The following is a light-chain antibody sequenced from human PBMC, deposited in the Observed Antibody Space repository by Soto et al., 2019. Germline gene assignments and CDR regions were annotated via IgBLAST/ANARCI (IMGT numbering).Light chain of an antibody. Sequence: QSALTKPADVSGSPGQLITISCTGTTSDVGDYNFVSWYQQHPGKAPKLMIYDVSSRPSGVSHRFSGSKSGNTASLTISGIQAEDEADYYCSSSASSNTLLFGGGTKPTVL. CDR2: DVS. V-gene: IGLV2-14*01. CDR3: SSSASSNTLL. CDR1: TSDVGDYNF. J-gene: IGLJ2*01.